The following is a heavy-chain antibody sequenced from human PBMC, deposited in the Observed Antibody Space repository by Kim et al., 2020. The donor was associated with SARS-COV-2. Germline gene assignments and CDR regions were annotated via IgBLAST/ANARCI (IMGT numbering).Heavy chain of an antibody. J-gene: IGHJ3*02. D-gene: IGHD3-10*01. CDR1: GFTFSRKS. Sequence: GGSLRLSCAASGFTFSRKSMNWVRQAPGKGLEWVSSISSSRSYILYAVSVKGRFPLPRDNVKSEVYLQMDSLRVEDTAVLYCASRYGSDSSDMWGQG. CDR2: ISSSRSYI. V-gene: IGHV3-21*06. CDR3: ASRYGSDSSDM.